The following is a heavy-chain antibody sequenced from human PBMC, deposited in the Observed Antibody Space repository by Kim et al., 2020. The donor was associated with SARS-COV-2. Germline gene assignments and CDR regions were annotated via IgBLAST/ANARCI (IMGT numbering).Heavy chain of an antibody. D-gene: IGHD5-18*01. V-gene: IGHV4-59*01. CDR3: ARDGNTAMATGAFDI. Sequence: SETLSLTCTVSGGSISSYYWSWIRQPPGKGLEWIGYIYYSGSTNYNPSLKSRVTIAVDTTKNQFSLKLSSVIAADTAVYYCARDGNTAMATGAFDIWGQGTMVTVSS. J-gene: IGHJ3*02. CDR1: GGSISSYY. CDR2: IYYSGST.